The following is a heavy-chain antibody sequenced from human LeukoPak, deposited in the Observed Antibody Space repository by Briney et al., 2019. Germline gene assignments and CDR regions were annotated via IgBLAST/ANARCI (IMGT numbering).Heavy chain of an antibody. Sequence: GGSLRLSCAASGFTFSSYGMHWVRQAPGKGLEWVAFIRYDGSNKYYADSVKGRFTISRDNAKNTLYLQMNSLRAEDTAVYYCARWFGSTRGWFDPWGQGTLVTVSS. D-gene: IGHD3-10*01. V-gene: IGHV3-30*02. CDR2: IRYDGSNK. CDR3: ARWFGSTRGWFDP. CDR1: GFTFSSYG. J-gene: IGHJ5*02.